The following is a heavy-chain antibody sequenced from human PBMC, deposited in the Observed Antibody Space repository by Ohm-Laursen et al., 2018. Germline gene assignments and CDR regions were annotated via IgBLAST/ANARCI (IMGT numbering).Heavy chain of an antibody. V-gene: IGHV3-7*01. CDR1: GFTFTSYW. D-gene: IGHD2-8*02. CDR2: MNEIGSEK. CDR3: AKGRDLTGG. Sequence: GPLRLSCAASGFTFTSYWMSWARQAPGKGLEWVANMNEIGSEKYFVDSVRGRFTISRDNAKNSLFLQMNSLRVEDTAVYYCAKGRDLTGGWGQGTLVIVSS. J-gene: IGHJ4*02.